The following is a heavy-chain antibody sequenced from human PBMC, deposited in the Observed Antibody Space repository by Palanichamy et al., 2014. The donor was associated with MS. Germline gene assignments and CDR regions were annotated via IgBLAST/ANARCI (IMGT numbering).Heavy chain of an antibody. CDR2: VSIDGSRK. D-gene: IGHD3-3*02. V-gene: IGHV3-30*04. J-gene: IGHJ4*02. Sequence: QVQLVESGGGVVQPGKSLRLSCEASGFTLSSNTMHWVRQTPGKGLEWVAAVSIDGSRKSYADFVKGRFTISRDNSNNKVFLQMTSLRHNDTAFYYCARDRHSTFTRGQGTLVTVSS. CDR3: ARDRHSTFT. CDR1: GFTLSSNT.